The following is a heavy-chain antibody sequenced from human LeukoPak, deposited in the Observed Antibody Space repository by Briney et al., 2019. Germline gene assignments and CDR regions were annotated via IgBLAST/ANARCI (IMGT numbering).Heavy chain of an antibody. D-gene: IGHD1-14*01. CDR2: VFTSGST. CDR1: GGSISSGSYY. J-gene: IGHJ3*02. CDR3: ARDLPGQYGFDI. Sequence: SETLSLTCIVSGGSISSGSYYWSWIRQPAGNGLEWIGRVFTSGSTDYNPSFKSRVTISVDTSKKQVSLRLSSVTAADTAVYYCARDLPGQYGFDIWGQGTMVTVSS. V-gene: IGHV4-61*02.